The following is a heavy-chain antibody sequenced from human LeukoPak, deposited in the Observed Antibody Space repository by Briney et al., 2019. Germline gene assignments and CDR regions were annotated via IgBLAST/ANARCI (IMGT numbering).Heavy chain of an antibody. Sequence: ASVKVSCKASGYTFTSYDINWVRQATGQGLEWMGWINPNSGDTNYAQKFQDRVTMTRDTSISTAYMELSRLRSDDTAVYYCARDYIAAAPQYNRFDPWGQGTLVTVSS. CDR2: INPNSGDT. J-gene: IGHJ5*02. CDR1: GYTFTSYD. CDR3: ARDYIAAAPQYNRFDP. V-gene: IGHV1-2*02. D-gene: IGHD6-13*01.